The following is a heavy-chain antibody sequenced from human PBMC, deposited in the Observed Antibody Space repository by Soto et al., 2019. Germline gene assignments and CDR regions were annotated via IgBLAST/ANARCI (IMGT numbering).Heavy chain of an antibody. CDR3: AAGRWGAYRSPAGGFAP. Sequence: QVRLQESGPGLVKPSKTLSLTCSVSGGSVSSPGYYWTWIRQQPGKSLEWIGHIFHSGTTSYNPSLSSRVTTSSETAESQFSLNLTSVTAVDTAVYFCAAGRWGAYRSPAGGFAPWGRGTLVSVSS. J-gene: IGHJ5*02. D-gene: IGHD3-16*01. V-gene: IGHV4-31*04. CDR1: GGSVSSPGYY. CDR2: IFHSGTT.